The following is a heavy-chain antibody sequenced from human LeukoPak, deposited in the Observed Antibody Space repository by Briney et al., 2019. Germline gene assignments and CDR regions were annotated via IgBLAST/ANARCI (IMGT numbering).Heavy chain of an antibody. Sequence: GASVKVSCKASGYTFTGYYMHWVRQAPGQGLEWMGWINPNSGGTNYAQKFQGRVTMTRDTSISTAYMELSRLRSDDTAVYYCASLGYCSSTSCYMGGISDYWGQGTLVTVSS. V-gene: IGHV1-2*02. J-gene: IGHJ4*02. D-gene: IGHD2-2*02. CDR3: ASLGYCSSTSCYMGGISDY. CDR1: GYTFTGYY. CDR2: INPNSGGT.